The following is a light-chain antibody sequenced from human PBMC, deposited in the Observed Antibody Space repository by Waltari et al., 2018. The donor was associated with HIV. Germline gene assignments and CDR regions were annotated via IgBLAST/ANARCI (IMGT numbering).Light chain of an antibody. Sequence: EILLTQSPATLSLSPGDRATLSCRASQSVSSYLAWYQQKPGQAPRLLIYDASNRATGIPARFSGSGSGTDFTLTISSLEPEDFAVYYCQQRSNWPPIFAFGPGTKVDIK. CDR1: QSVSSY. CDR3: QQRSNWPPIFA. CDR2: DAS. V-gene: IGKV3-11*01. J-gene: IGKJ3*01.